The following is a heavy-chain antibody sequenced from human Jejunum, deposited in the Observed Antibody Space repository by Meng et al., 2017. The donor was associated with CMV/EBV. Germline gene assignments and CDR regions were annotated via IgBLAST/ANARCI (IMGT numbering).Heavy chain of an antibody. CDR3: ASPLGILGIVDL. CDR2: IYYSGST. D-gene: IGHD7-27*01. V-gene: IGHV4-39*01. CDR1: SGSISSSSYY. Sequence: YLQESEPGLVKPSDTLSTTCTVSSGSISSSSYYWGWIRQPPGKGLEWIGSIYYSGSTYDNPSLKSRVTITGDTSKNQFSLKLSSVTAADTAVYYCASPLGILGIVDLWGRGTLVTVSS. J-gene: IGHJ2*01.